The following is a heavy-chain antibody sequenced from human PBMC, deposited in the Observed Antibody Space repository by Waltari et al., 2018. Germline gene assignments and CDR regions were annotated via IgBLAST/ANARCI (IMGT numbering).Heavy chain of an antibody. J-gene: IGHJ4*02. CDR2: INVDGGYI. CDR1: GFRFGHYW. CDR3: ARKAGSGYPYGPFYYDN. V-gene: IGHV3-74*01. Sequence: EVHLAESGGGVVQPGGSLRLSCTCSGFRFGHYWRHWVGQAPGEGLEWVSRINVDGGYISYGDSVKGRFTISRDNAKNTVFLQLNSLRADDTAVYFCARKAGSGYPYGPFYYDNWGQGTLVTVSS. D-gene: IGHD5-12*01.